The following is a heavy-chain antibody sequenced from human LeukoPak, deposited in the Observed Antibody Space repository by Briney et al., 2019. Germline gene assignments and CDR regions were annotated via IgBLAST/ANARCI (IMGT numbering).Heavy chain of an antibody. D-gene: IGHD3-22*01. Sequence: GGSLRLSCAASGFTVSSNYMSWVRQAPGKGLEWVSIIYSGGSTYYADSVKGRFTISRDNSKNTLYLHMNSLRAEDTAVYYCASIMRDYYDSSGTLFDYWGQGTLVTVSS. CDR3: ASIMRDYYDSSGTLFDY. CDR1: GFTVSSNY. V-gene: IGHV3-66*01. J-gene: IGHJ4*02. CDR2: IYSGGST.